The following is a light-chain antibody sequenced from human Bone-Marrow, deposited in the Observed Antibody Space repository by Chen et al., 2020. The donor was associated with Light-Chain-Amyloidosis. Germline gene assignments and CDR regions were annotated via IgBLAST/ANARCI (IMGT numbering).Light chain of an antibody. CDR2: DDS. CDR3: QVWDRSCDRPV. Sequence: SYVLTQPPSVSVAPGQTAMTACGGNNIGSTSVHCYQQTPGQAPLLVVYDDSDRPSGIPERLSGSNSGNTATLTISRVEAGDEADYYCQVWDRSCDRPVFGGGTKLTVL. V-gene: IGLV3-21*02. CDR1: NIGSTS. J-gene: IGLJ3*02.